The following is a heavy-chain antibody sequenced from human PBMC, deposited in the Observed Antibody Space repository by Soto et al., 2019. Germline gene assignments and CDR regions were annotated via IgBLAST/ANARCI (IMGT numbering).Heavy chain of an antibody. CDR2: IYHSGST. Sequence: SETLSLTCAASGGSISSGGYSWSWIRQPPGKGLEWIGYIYHSGSTYYNPSLKSRVTISVDRSKNQFSLKLSSVTAADTAVYYCASMGYHYGSGSYPLDYWGQGTLVTVSS. V-gene: IGHV4-30-2*01. J-gene: IGHJ4*02. CDR3: ASMGYHYGSGSYPLDY. CDR1: GGSISSGGYS. D-gene: IGHD3-10*01.